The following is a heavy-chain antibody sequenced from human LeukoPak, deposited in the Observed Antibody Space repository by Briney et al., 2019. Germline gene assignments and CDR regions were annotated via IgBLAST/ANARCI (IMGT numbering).Heavy chain of an antibody. D-gene: IGHD6-19*01. J-gene: IGHJ4*02. Sequence: GGSLRLSCAASGFTFNRNAISWVRQAPGKGLEWVSTIGGSGDKTFYADSVKGRFTISRDNYKNMVHLQMNSLTGEDTALYYCVRRGDASSGWGDHDFWGKGALVTVSS. CDR1: GFTFNRNA. CDR3: VRRGDASSGWGDHDF. V-gene: IGHV3-23*01. CDR2: IGGSGDKT.